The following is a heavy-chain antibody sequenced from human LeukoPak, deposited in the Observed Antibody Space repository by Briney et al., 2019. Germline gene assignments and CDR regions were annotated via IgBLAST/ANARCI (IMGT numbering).Heavy chain of an antibody. Sequence: ASVKVSCKASGYTFTSYDINWVRQATGQGLEWMGWMNPNSGNTGYAQKFQGRVTITRNTSISTAYMELSSLRSEDTAVYYCARGGLVDTVMDFGYWGQGTLVTVSS. CDR1: GYTFTSYD. V-gene: IGHV1-8*03. CDR2: MNPNSGNT. J-gene: IGHJ4*02. CDR3: ARGGLVDTVMDFGY. D-gene: IGHD5-18*01.